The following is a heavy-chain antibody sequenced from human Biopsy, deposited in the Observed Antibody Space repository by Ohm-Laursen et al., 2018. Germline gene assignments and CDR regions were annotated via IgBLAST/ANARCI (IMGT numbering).Heavy chain of an antibody. D-gene: IGHD2/OR15-2a*01. CDR1: GGSISSDY. CDR2: IYYSGST. J-gene: IGHJ6*02. Sequence: GTLSLTCTASGGSISSDYWSWIRQTPGKGLEWIGYIYYSGSTNYNPSLKSRVTISVDASKNQFSLRLNSVTAADTAVYYCARATNSTGWPYYYFYGMDVWGQGTTVTVSS. V-gene: IGHV4-59*01. CDR3: ARATNSTGWPYYYFYGMDV.